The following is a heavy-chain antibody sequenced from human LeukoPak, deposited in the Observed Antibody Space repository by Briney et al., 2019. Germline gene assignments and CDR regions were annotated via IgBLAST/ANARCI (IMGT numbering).Heavy chain of an antibody. Sequence: GGSLRLSCAVSGFTFSSYAMSWVRRDPGKGLEWVSGIGGSGTSTYYADSVKGRFTISRDNSKNTLYLQMNSLRAEDTAVYYCARAADDYFFDYWGQGTLVTVSS. CDR1: GFTFSSYA. CDR2: IGGSGTST. J-gene: IGHJ4*02. V-gene: IGHV3-23*01. CDR3: ARAADDYFFDY. D-gene: IGHD2-21*02.